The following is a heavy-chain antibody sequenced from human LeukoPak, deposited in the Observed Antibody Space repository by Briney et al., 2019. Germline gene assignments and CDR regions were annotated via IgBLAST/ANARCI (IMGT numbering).Heavy chain of an antibody. CDR2: VSPYNGNT. D-gene: IGHD1-1*01. V-gene: IGHV1-18*01. CDR3: AKTGIVPTATFTWFDP. CDR1: NYMFNNFG. J-gene: IGHJ5*02. Sequence: ASVKVSCKASNYMFNNFGITWVRQAPGQGLEWVGWVSPYNGNTVYAQKIRGRVTMTTDTSTSTAYMELRGLTSDDTAVYFCAKTGIVPTATFTWFDPWGQGTLVIVSS.